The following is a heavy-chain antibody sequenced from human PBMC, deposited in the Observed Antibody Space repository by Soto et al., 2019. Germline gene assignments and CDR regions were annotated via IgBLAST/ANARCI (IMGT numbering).Heavy chain of an antibody. V-gene: IGHV6-1*01. Sequence: SQTLSLTCGISGDSVSSNSAAWNWIRQSPSRGIEWLGRTYYRSKWYNDYAVSVKSRITINPDTSNNQFSLQLISVTPEDTAVYYCARDTSGTTAPNYFHYWGQGTLVTVSS. CDR2: TYYRSKWYN. J-gene: IGHJ4*02. CDR3: ARDTSGTTAPNYFHY. CDR1: GDSVSSNSAA. D-gene: IGHD1-1*01.